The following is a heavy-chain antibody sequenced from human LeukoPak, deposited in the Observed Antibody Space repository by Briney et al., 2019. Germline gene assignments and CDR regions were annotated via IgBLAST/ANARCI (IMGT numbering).Heavy chain of an antibody. D-gene: IGHD5-18*01. CDR2: IDHSGST. J-gene: IGHJ4*02. V-gene: IGHV4-34*01. Sequence: SETLSLTCAVYGGSFSGYYWSWIRQPPGKGLEWIGEIDHSGSTNYNPSLKSRVTISVDTSKNQFSLELSSVTAADTAVYYCARSGGRDNVDTAMAFDYWGQGTLVTVSS. CDR3: ARSGGRDNVDTAMAFDY. CDR1: GGSFSGYY.